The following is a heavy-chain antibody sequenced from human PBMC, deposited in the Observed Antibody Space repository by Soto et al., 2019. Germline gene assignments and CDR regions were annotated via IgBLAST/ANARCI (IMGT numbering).Heavy chain of an antibody. CDR1: GYSFTRYY. V-gene: IGHV1-2*04. D-gene: IGHD3-10*01. J-gene: IGHJ6*02. CDR3: ARAFKITMVRGVIITTRDTDYYYYGMDV. CDR2: INPNSGGT. Sequence: GASVEVSCKASGYSFTRYYMHWVRQAPGQGLEWMGWINPNSGGTNYAQKFQGWVTMTRDTSISTAYMELSRLRSDDTAVYYCARAFKITMVRGVIITTRDTDYYYYGMDVWGQGTTVTVSS.